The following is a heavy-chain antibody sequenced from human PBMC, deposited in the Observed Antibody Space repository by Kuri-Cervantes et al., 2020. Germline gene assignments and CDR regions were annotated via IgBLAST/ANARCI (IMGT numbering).Heavy chain of an antibody. D-gene: IGHD3-22*01. CDR1: GFTFSGAA. CDR2: IRNKVNNYAT. CDR3: ARLSDSSGYYDYYYTGLDV. Sequence: ETLSLTCAASGFTFSGAAMHWVRQSSGKGLEWVGRIRNKVNNYATSYHASVEGRFTVSRDDSKNTAYLHMHSLKPEETAVYFCARLSDSSGYYDYYYTGLDVWGQGTTVTVSS. V-gene: IGHV3-73*01. J-gene: IGHJ6*02.